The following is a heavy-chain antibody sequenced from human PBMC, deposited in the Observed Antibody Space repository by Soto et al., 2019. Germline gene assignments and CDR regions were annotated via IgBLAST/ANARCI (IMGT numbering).Heavy chain of an antibody. CDR1: GYTFTGYF. CDR2: INPNSGAT. V-gene: IGHV1-2*02. CDR3: ARGGGTILAPLP. J-gene: IGHJ5*02. D-gene: IGHD3-3*01. Sequence: ASVKVSCKASGYTFTGYFMHWVRQAPGQGLEWMGWINPNSGATKYAQKFQGRVTMTRDTSISTAYMELTLLRSDDTAVYYCARGGGTILAPLPWGQGTLVTVYS.